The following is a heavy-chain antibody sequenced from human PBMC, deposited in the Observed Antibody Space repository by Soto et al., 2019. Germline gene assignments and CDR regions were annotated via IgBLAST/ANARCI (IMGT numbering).Heavy chain of an antibody. J-gene: IGHJ6*02. V-gene: IGHV1-8*01. CDR1: GYTSTSYD. D-gene: IGHD4-17*01. CDR2: MNPNSGNT. Sequence: GASVKVSCKASGYTSTSYDINWVRQATGQGLEWMGWMNPNSGNTGYAQKFQGRVTMTRNTSISTAYMELSSLRSEDTAVYYCARAKTTVTTGGYYYYGMDVWGQGTTVTVSS. CDR3: ARAKTTVTTGGYYYYGMDV.